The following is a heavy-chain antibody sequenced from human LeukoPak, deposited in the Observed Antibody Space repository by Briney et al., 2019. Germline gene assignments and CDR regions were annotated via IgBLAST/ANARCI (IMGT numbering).Heavy chain of an antibody. J-gene: IGHJ6*03. CDR1: GLTFSSYW. CDR3: ARYDQLPPYYYYMDV. CDR2: INSDGSST. Sequence: GGSLRLSCAASGLTFSSYWMHWVRQAPGKGLVWVSRINSDGSSTSYADSVKGRFTISRDNAKNTLYLQMNSLRAEDTAVYYCARYDQLPPYYYYMDVWGKGTTVTVSS. D-gene: IGHD2-2*01. V-gene: IGHV3-74*01.